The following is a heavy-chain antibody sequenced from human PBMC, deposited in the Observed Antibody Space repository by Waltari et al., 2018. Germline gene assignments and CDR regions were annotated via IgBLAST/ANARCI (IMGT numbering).Heavy chain of an antibody. CDR1: GYRFSSFW. D-gene: IGHD4-4*01. V-gene: IGHV5-51*01. J-gene: IGHJ4*02. CDR3: VRPLYSSDQDF. Sequence: EVRLVQSGAEVKKPGESLRISCKASGYRFSSFWIGWVRQRPGRGLEWMGIIHPIAADTSYGPSFQGQVTLSVDESISTAYLQWDSLQASDTAVYFCVRPLYSSDQDFWSQGTLVTVSS. CDR2: IHPIAADT.